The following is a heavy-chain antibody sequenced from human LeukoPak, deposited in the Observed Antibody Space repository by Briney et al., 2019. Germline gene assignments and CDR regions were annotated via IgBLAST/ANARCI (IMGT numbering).Heavy chain of an antibody. CDR1: GFTLSRYW. D-gene: IGHD5-24*01. Sequence: PGGSLRLSCTASGFTLSRYWMSWVRQAPGKGLEWVADIKGDGSKKYYADSVKGRFTISRDNAENSLYLQMNSLRAEDTAVYYCVGGRDGYKQGDYWGQGTLVTVSS. V-gene: IGHV3-7*02. CDR2: IKGDGSKK. CDR3: VGGRDGYKQGDY. J-gene: IGHJ4*02.